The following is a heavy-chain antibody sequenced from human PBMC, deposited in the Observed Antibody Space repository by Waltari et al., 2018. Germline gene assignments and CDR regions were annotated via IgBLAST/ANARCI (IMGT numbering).Heavy chain of an antibody. D-gene: IGHD3-22*01. V-gene: IGHV4-59*01. Sequence: QVQLQESGPGLVKPSETLSLTCTVSGGSISSYYWSWIRQPPGKGLEWIGYIYYSGSTNYHPSLKSRFTISVDTSKNQFSLKLSSVTAADTAVYYCARWYYYDSSGYSDYYGMDVWGQGTTVTVSS. CDR1: GGSISSYY. CDR3: ARWYYYDSSGYSDYYGMDV. J-gene: IGHJ6*02. CDR2: IYYSGST.